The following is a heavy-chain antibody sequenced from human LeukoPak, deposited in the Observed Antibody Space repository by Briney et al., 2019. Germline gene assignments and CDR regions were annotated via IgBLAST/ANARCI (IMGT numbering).Heavy chain of an antibody. J-gene: IGHJ6*02. Sequence: SETLSLTCAVYGGSFSGYYWSWIRQPPGKGLEWIGEINHSGSTNCNPSLKSRVTISVDTSKNQFSLKLSSVTAADTAVYYCARDGTPTLLYGMDVWGQGTTVTVSS. V-gene: IGHV4-34*01. CDR1: GGSFSGYY. D-gene: IGHD1-7*01. CDR3: ARDGTPTLLYGMDV. CDR2: INHSGST.